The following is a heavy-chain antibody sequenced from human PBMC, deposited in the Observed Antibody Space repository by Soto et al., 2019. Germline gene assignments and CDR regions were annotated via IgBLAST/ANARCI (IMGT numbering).Heavy chain of an antibody. CDR1: GGTFSSYA. J-gene: IGHJ6*02. CDR2: IIPIFGTA. D-gene: IGHD3-22*01. Sequence: SVKVSCKASGGTFSSYAISWVRQAPGQGLEWMGGIIPIFGTANYAQKFQGRVTITADESTSTAYMELSSLRSEDTAVYYCARESSGYYSGYYYYYYGMDVWGQGTTVTVSS. V-gene: IGHV1-69*13. CDR3: ARESSGYYSGYYYYYYGMDV.